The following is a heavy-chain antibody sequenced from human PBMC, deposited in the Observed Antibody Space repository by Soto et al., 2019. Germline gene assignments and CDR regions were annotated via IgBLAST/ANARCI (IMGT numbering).Heavy chain of an antibody. CDR1: GFIFRSYD. D-gene: IGHD2-2*01. CDR3: ARGEDIVLVPARYYYYYYGMDV. J-gene: IGHJ6*02. V-gene: IGHV3-30-3*01. CDR2: ISFDGSDK. Sequence: PGGSLRLSCAASGFIFRSYDMHWVRQAPGKGLEWVTVISFDGSDKYYADSVKGRFTISRDNSKNTLYLQMNSLRAEDTAVYYCARGEDIVLVPARYYYYYYGMDVWGQGTTVTVSS.